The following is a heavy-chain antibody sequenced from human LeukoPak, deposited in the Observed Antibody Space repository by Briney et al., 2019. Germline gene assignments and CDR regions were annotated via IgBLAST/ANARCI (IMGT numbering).Heavy chain of an antibody. Sequence: SVKVSCKVSGYTLTELSMHWVRQAPGKGLEWMGGFDPEDGETIYAQKFQGRVTMTEDTSTDTACIELSSLRSEDTAVYYCALMDSRSWSYYFDYWGQGTLVTVSS. V-gene: IGHV1-24*01. CDR3: ALMDSRSWSYYFDY. J-gene: IGHJ4*02. CDR2: FDPEDGET. CDR1: GYTLTELS. D-gene: IGHD6-13*01.